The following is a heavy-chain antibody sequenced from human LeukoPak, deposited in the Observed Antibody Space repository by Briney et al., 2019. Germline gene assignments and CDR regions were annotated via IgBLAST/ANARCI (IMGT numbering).Heavy chain of an antibody. Sequence: ASVKVSRKASGYTFTGYYMHWVRQAPGQGLEWMGWINPNSGGTNYAQKFQGRVTMTRDTSISTAYMELSRLRSDDTAVYYCARRGCSGGSCYYRFDYWGQGTLVTVSS. D-gene: IGHD2-15*01. CDR3: ARRGCSGGSCYYRFDY. J-gene: IGHJ4*02. CDR1: GYTFTGYY. CDR2: INPNSGGT. V-gene: IGHV1-2*02.